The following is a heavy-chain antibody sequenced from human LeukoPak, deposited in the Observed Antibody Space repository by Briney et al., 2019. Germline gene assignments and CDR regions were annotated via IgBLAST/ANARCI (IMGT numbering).Heavy chain of an antibody. Sequence: GGSLRLSCVVSGFTFSSYAMSWVRQAPGKGPEWVSDISGSGGSTYYADSVKGRFTISRDNSKNTLYLQMNSLRVEDTAVYYCAKDYYDSSGYYYGMDVWGQGTTVTVSS. CDR3: AKDYYDSSGYYYGMDV. CDR1: GFTFSSYA. D-gene: IGHD3-22*01. CDR2: ISGSGGST. J-gene: IGHJ6*02. V-gene: IGHV3-23*01.